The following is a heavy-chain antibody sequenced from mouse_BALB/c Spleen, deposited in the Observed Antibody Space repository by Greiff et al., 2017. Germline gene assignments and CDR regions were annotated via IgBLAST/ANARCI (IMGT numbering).Heavy chain of an antibody. CDR3: ARDSHYYGSTWFAY. CDR2: IYPGSGNT. CDR1: GYTFTDYY. D-gene: IGHD1-1*01. V-gene: IGHV1-84*02. J-gene: IGHJ3*01. Sequence: VQGVESGPELVKPGASVKISCKASGYTFTDYYINWVKQKPGQGLEWIGWIYPGSGNTKYNEKFKGKATLTVDTSSSTAYMQLSSLTSEDTAVYFCARDSHYYGSTWFAYWGQGTLVTVSA.